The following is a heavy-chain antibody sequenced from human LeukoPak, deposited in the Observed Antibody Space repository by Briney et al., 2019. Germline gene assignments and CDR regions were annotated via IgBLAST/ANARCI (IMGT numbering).Heavy chain of an antibody. V-gene: IGHV3-7*03. CDR2: IKTDGNEK. CDR3: AKGHHYGSGSYWV. Sequence: PGGPLRLSCAASDFTFSRYWMSWVRQAPGKGLEWVANIKTDGNEKYYVDSVKGRFTISRDNSKNTLYLQMNSLRAEDTAVYYCAKGHHYGSGSYWVWGQGTLVTVSS. J-gene: IGHJ4*02. CDR1: DFTFSRYW. D-gene: IGHD3-10*01.